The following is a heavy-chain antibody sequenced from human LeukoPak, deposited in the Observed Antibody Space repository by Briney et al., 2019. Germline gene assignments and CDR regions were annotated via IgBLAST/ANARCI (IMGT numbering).Heavy chain of an antibody. J-gene: IGHJ4*02. CDR1: GYTFTGYY. CDR2: INPNSGGT. D-gene: IGHD2-2*01. CDR3: ARGHEVVPAATDDY. V-gene: IGHV1-2*02. Sequence: ASVKVSCKASGYTFTGYYMHWVRQAPGQGLEWMGWINPNSGGTNYAQKFQGRVTMTRDTSISTAYMELSRLRSDDTAVYYCARGHEVVPAATDDYWGQGTLVTVSS.